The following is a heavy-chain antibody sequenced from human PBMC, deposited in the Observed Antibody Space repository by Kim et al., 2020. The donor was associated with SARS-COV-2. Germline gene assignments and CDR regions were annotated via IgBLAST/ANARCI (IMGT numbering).Heavy chain of an antibody. D-gene: IGHD3-10*01. CDR2: K. Sequence: KYYNTSLKTRLTISKDTSKNLVVLTMTNMDPVDTATYYCARIFGCNNWFDPWGQETLVTVSS. V-gene: IGHV2-70*01. CDR3: ARIFGCNNWFDP. J-gene: IGHJ5*02.